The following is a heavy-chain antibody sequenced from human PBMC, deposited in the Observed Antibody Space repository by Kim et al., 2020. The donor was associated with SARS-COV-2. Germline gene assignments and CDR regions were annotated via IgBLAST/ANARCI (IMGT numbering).Heavy chain of an antibody. D-gene: IGHD1-26*01. CDR3: ARTVLWELRGFDY. Sequence: YAQGFTGRFVVSVDTSVSTAYRQISSLKAEDTAVYYCARTVLWELRGFDYWGQGTLVTVSS. J-gene: IGHJ4*02. V-gene: IGHV7-4-1*02.